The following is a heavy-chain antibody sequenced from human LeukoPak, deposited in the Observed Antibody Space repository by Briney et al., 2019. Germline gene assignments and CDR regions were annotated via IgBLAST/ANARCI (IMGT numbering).Heavy chain of an antibody. CDR3: AKSAAAGDHYYGMDV. J-gene: IGHJ6*02. CDR1: GFTFSSYA. Sequence: PGGSLRLSCVASGFTFSSYAMSWVRQAPGKGLEWVSDIIDSGVITYYADSVKGRFTISRDNSNTLYLQMNSLRAEDTAVYYCAKSAAAGDHYYGMDVWGQGTTVTVSS. D-gene: IGHD6-13*01. V-gene: IGHV3-23*01. CDR2: IIDSGVIT.